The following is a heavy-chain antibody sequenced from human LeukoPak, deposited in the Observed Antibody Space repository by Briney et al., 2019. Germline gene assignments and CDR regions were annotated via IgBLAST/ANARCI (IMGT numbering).Heavy chain of an antibody. J-gene: IGHJ4*02. CDR3: AQDRGATVTTYAY. D-gene: IGHD4-17*01. CDR2: ISASGNSR. Sequence: GGSLRLSCGASGFTSSSYVMSWVRHAPGNGLEWVSGISASGNSRYYADSVKGRFTISRDNSKNTLFLQMNSLRAEDTAVYYCAQDRGATVTTYAYWGQGTLVTVSS. CDR1: GFTSSSYV. V-gene: IGHV3-23*01.